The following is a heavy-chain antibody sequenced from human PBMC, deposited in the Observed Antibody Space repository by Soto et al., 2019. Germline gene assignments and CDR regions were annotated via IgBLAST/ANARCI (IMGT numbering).Heavy chain of an antibody. D-gene: IGHD4-17*01. V-gene: IGHV3-30*18. J-gene: IGHJ4*02. CDR1: GFIFSTYG. CDR3: AKDLLMTTITTVGD. CDR2: ISYDGNNK. Sequence: QVQLVESGGGVVQPGRSLRLSCAASGFIFSTYGMHWVRQAPGKGLEWLSVISYDGNNKYYADSVKGRFTISSDNTKNTLWLQMERLRTEDTAVYYCAKDLLMTTITTVGDWGQGTLVTVSS.